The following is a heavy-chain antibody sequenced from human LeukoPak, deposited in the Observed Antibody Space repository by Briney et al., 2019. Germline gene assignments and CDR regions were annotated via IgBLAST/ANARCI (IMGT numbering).Heavy chain of an antibody. V-gene: IGHV3-23*01. D-gene: IGHD4-17*01. CDR2: ISGSGGST. Sequence: GGSLRLSCAASGFTFSRYEMNWVRQAPGKGLEWVSAISGSGGSTYYADSVKGRFTISRDNSKNTLYLQMNSLRAEDTAVYYCAKDRTGDYSSYFDYWGQGTLVTVSS. J-gene: IGHJ4*02. CDR3: AKDRTGDYSSYFDY. CDR1: GFTFSRYE.